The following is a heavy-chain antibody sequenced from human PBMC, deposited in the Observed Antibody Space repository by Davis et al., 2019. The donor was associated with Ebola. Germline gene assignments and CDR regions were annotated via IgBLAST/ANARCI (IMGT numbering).Heavy chain of an antibody. V-gene: IGHV3-23*01. CDR3: AKGRGSYYTLFDY. CDR1: GFTFNSYA. Sequence: PGGSLRLSCAASGFTFNSYAMNWVRQAPGKGLEWVSAIKGRFTISRDNSKNTLYLQMNSLRAEDTAVYYCAKGRGSYYTLFDYWGQGTLVTVSS. D-gene: IGHD1-26*01. J-gene: IGHJ4*02. CDR2: I.